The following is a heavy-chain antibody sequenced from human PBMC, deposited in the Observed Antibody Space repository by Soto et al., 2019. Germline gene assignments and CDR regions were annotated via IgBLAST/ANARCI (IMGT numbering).Heavy chain of an antibody. Sequence: VYVTCTVSGGTISDFYWSWIRQPPGKGLEWIGYIYYSGSTNYNPSLKSRVTISVDTAKNQFPLNLRSMSPADTAVYYCARVGGLAARTFDYWGPGTLVTVSS. J-gene: IGHJ4*02. CDR3: ARVGGLAARTFDY. CDR2: IYYSGST. CDR1: GGTISDFY. V-gene: IGHV4-59*01. D-gene: IGHD6-6*01.